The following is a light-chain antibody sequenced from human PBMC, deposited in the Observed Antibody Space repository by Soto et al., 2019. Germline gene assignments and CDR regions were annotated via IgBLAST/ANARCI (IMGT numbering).Light chain of an antibody. J-gene: IGKJ1*01. CDR1: QTIYSN. CDR2: RSS. CDR3: QQYHNLWP. Sequence: TPSPTTLSVSPEDRAALSFRASQTIYSNVAWYQQRRGQPPRRRIYRSSSRATGIPARFSGSGSGTEFTLTINSLQSEDFAVYYCQQYHNLWPVGQVSKVEI. V-gene: IGKV3-15*01.